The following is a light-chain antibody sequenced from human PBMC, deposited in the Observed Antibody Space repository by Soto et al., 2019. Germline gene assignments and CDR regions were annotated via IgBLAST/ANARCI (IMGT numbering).Light chain of an antibody. V-gene: IGLV1-51*01. CDR3: GSWDTSLSAVV. CDR1: TSNIGNNF. CDR2: DNT. Sequence: QSVLTQPPSVSAAPGQKVTISCSGSTSNIGNNFVSWYQQFPRLAPKLLIYDNTKRPSGIPDRFSGSKSDTSATLDITGLQTGDEADYYCGSWDTSLSAVVFGGGTKVTVL. J-gene: IGLJ3*02.